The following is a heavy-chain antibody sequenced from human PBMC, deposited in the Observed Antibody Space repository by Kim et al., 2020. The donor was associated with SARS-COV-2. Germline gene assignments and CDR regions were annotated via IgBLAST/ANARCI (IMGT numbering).Heavy chain of an antibody. CDR1: GYTFTSYA. D-gene: IGHD6-19*01. Sequence: ASVKVSCKASGYTFTSYAMNWVRQAPGQGLEWMGWINTNTGNPTYAQGFTGRFVFSLDTSVSTAYLQISSLKAEDTAVYYCARDPLPPLPLSIAVAGTGWFDPWGQGTLVTVSS. CDR2: INTNTGNP. J-gene: IGHJ5*02. CDR3: ARDPLPPLPLSIAVAGTGWFDP. V-gene: IGHV7-4-1*02.